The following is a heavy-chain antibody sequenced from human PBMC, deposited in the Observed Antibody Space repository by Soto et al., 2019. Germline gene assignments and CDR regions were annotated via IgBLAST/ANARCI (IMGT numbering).Heavy chain of an antibody. J-gene: IGHJ3*02. V-gene: IGHV3-30*03. CDR1: GFTFSSYG. CDR2: ISYDGSNK. CDR3: ARLRDGYNLWDAFDI. D-gene: IGHD5-12*01. Sequence: QVQLVESGGGVVQPGRSLRLSCAASGFTFSSYGMHWVRQAPGKGLEWVAVISYDGSNKYYADSVKGRFTISRDNSKNTLYLQMNSLRAEDTAVYYCARLRDGYNLWDAFDIWGQGTMVTVSS.